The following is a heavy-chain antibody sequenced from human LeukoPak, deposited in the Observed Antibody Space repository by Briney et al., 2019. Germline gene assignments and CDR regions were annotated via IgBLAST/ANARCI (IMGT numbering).Heavy chain of an antibody. CDR2: IYYSGST. CDR3: AREGLPFDAFDI. CDR1: GGSISSYY. D-gene: IGHD2-2*01. J-gene: IGHJ3*02. V-gene: IGHV4-59*01. Sequence: SETLSLTCTVSGGSISSYYWSWIRQPPGKGLEWIGYIYYSGSTNYNPSLKSRVTISVDTSKNQFSLKLSSATAADTAVYYCAREGLPFDAFDIWGQGTMVTVSS.